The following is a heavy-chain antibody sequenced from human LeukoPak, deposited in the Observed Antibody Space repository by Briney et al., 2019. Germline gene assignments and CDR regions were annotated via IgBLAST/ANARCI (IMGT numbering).Heavy chain of an antibody. CDR2: MNPNSGNT. J-gene: IGHJ3*02. CDR1: GYTFTSYD. V-gene: IGHV1-8*03. D-gene: IGHD6-13*01. Sequence: ASVKVSCKAYGYTFTSYDSNWVRQATGQGLEWMGWMNPNSGNTGYAQKFQGRVTITRNTSISTAYMELSSLRSEDTAVYYCARADHSNQGGAFDIWGQGTMVTVSS. CDR3: ARADHSNQGGAFDI.